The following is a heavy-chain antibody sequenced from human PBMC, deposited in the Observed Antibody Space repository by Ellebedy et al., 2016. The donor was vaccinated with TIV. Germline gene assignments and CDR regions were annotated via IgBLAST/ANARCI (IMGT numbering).Heavy chain of an antibody. CDR3: AKRRYCDGTSCYGFDY. J-gene: IGHJ4*02. V-gene: IGHV3-23*01. D-gene: IGHD2-2*01. CDR1: GFTFSSYA. CDR2: ITRSGDST. Sequence: GESLKISCAASGFTFSSYAMSWVRQAPGKGLEWVSAITRSGDSTYYADSVKGRFTISRDNSKNTLYLQLNSLRAEDTAVYFCAKRRYCDGTSCYGFDYWGQGTLVTVSS.